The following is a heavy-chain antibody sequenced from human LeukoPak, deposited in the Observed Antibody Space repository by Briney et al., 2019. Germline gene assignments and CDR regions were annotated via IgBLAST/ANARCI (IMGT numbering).Heavy chain of an antibody. Sequence: GRSLRLSCAASGFTFSSYGMHWVRQAPGKGLEWVAVISYGGSNKYYADSVKGRFTISRDNSKNTLYLQMNSLRAEDTALYYCAKSKTTYYYDSSGYYPFDYWGQGTLVTVSS. D-gene: IGHD3-22*01. CDR1: GFTFSSYG. CDR3: AKSKTTYYYDSSGYYPFDY. CDR2: ISYGGSNK. V-gene: IGHV3-30*18. J-gene: IGHJ4*02.